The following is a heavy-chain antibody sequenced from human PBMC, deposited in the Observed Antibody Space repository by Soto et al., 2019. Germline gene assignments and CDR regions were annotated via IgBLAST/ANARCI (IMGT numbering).Heavy chain of an antibody. CDR2: IYHTGST. J-gene: IGHJ4*02. CDR3: ARATGTLRSRNCDY. CDR1: VGSIGAVGHC. D-gene: IGHD1-1*01. Sequence: SLSLTCCVAVGSIGAVGHCWAWLRQPPGKGLEWIGSIYHTGSTYYSKSLRSRLTMSVDTSKSQFSLRLSSVTAADTAVYYCARATGTLRSRNCDYWGQGSLVTVSS. V-gene: IGHV4-31*03.